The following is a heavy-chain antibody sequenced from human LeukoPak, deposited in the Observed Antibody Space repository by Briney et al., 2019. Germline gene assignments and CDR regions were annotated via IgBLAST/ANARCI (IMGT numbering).Heavy chain of an antibody. CDR3: ARGGNYGDLRYFDY. V-gene: IGHV4-59*01. CDR2: IYYRGST. CDR1: GGSINNYY. Sequence: PSETLSLTCTVSGGSINNYYWSWIRQPPGKGLEWIGYIYYRGSTNYNPSLKSRVTFSVDTSKNQFSLKLNSVTAADTAVYYCARGGNYGDLRYFDYWGQGTLVTVSS. D-gene: IGHD4-17*01. J-gene: IGHJ4*02.